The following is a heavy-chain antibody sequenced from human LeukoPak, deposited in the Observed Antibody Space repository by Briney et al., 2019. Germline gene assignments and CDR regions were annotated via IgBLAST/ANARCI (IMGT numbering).Heavy chain of an antibody. J-gene: IGHJ4*02. D-gene: IGHD1-1*01. CDR3: AREGGTTGWLTTDF. Sequence: GGSLRLSCAASGFTFSDDGLHWLRQAPGKGLEWVGMIAYDGNEKHYGDSVQGRFSISRDNSKDALYLQMNSLTAEDTAVYYCAREGGTTGWLTTDFWGQGTRVTVSS. V-gene: IGHV3-30*03. CDR1: GFTFSDDG. CDR2: IAYDGNEK.